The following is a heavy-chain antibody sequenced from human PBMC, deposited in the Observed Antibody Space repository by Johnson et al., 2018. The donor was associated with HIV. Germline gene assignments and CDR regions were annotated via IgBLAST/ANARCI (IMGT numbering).Heavy chain of an antibody. D-gene: IGHD1-26*01. CDR1: GFNFDDYG. CDR3: VRRDSGSLSFDI. J-gene: IGHJ3*02. V-gene: IGHV3-20*04. CDR2: INWNGGAT. Sequence: VQLVESGGRVVRPGGSLRLSCAASGFNFDDYGMSWVRQAPGKGLEWVSGINWNGGATGYADSVKGRCTISRDNDRNSLYLQMNNLRVEDTALYYCVRRDSGSLSFDIWGQGTMVTVSS.